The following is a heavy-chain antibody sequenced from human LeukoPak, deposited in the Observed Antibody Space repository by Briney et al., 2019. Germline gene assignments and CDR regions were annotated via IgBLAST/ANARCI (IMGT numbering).Heavy chain of an antibody. CDR3: ARSTPIVRYCSGGGCNEAGYYYYGMDV. CDR1: GGTFSSYA. J-gene: IGHJ6*02. V-gene: IGHV1-69*13. Sequence: SVKVSCKASGGTFSSYAISWVRQAPGQGLEWMGGIIPNSGTTNYTQRFQGRVTIIADESTSTAYMELNSLISEDTAVYYCARSTPIVRYCSGGGCNEAGYYYYGMDVWGQGTTVTVSS. D-gene: IGHD2-15*01. CDR2: IIPNSGTT.